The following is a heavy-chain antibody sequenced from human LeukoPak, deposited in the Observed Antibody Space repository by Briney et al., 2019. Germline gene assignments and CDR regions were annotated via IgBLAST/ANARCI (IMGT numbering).Heavy chain of an antibody. V-gene: IGHV3-23*01. J-gene: IGHJ4*02. Sequence: PGGSLRLSCAASGFTFSSYAMSWVRQAPGKGLEWASAISGSGGSTYYADSVKGRFTISRDNSKNTLYLQMNSLRAEDTAVYYCAKDYYDSSGYSPAGDYWGQGTLVTVSS. CDR3: AKDYYDSSGYSPAGDY. CDR1: GFTFSSYA. D-gene: IGHD3-22*01. CDR2: ISGSGGST.